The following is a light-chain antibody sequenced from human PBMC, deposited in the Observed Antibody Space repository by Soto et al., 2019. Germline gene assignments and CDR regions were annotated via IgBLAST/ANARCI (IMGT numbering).Light chain of an antibody. CDR3: QSYGTSLSGLYV. CDR1: SSNIGSNT. V-gene: IGLV1-44*01. J-gene: IGLJ1*01. CDR2: SNN. Sequence: QSVLTQPPSASGTPGQRVTISCSGSSSNIGSNTVNWYQQLPGTAPKLLIYSNNQRPSGVPDRFSGSKSGTSASLAISGLQSEDEGDYICQSYGTSLSGLYVFGSGTKLTVL.